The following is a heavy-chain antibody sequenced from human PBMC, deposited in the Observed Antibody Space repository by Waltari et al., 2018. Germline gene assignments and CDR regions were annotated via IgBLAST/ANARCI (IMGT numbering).Heavy chain of an antibody. J-gene: IGHJ5*02. CDR1: GGYISGFY. CDR2: IYYTGST. Sequence: QVQLQESGPSLLKHSETLSLICTVSGGYISGFYWSWVRQPPGKGLDWSGYIYYTGSTKFNPSLKGRVTMSVDTSKNQFSLKLSSVTAADTAVYYCAGGGGGDWEWFDPWGQGTLVTVSS. CDR3: AGGGGGDWEWFDP. D-gene: IGHD2-21*02. V-gene: IGHV4-59*01.